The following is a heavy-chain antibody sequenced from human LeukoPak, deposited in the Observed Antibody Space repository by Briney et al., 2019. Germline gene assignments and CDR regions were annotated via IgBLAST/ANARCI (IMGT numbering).Heavy chain of an antibody. J-gene: IGHJ4*02. D-gene: IGHD6-13*01. CDR1: GFTFDDYT. Sequence: GGSLRLSCAASGFTFDDYTMHWVRQAPGKGLEWVSLISWDGGSTYYTDSVKGRFTISRDNSKNSLYLQMNSLRTEDTALYYCARAAATYYFDYWGQGTLVTVSS. CDR2: ISWDGGST. V-gene: IGHV3-43*01. CDR3: ARAAATYYFDY.